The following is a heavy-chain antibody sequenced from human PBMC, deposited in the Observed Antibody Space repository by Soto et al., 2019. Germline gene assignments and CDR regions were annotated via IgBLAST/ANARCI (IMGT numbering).Heavy chain of an antibody. CDR2: INPNSGDT. CDR1: GYTFTGYY. J-gene: IGHJ4*02. V-gene: IGHV1-2*04. D-gene: IGHD2-15*01. Sequence: QVQLVQSGAEVKKPGASVKISCKASGYTFTGYYIHWLRQAPGQGLEWMGRINPNSGDTHFAQKFQGWVTMTRDTSIGTAYMDLTRLRSDDTAVYFCARDSGSFDYWGRGTLVTVSS. CDR3: ARDSGSFDY.